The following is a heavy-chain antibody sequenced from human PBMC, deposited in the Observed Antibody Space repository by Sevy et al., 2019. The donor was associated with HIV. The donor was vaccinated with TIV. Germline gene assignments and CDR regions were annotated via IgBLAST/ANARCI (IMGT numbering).Heavy chain of an antibody. J-gene: IGHJ4*01. CDR3: ARDGKVPVPGLYYFDY. V-gene: IGHV3-21*01. Sequence: GGSLRLSCAASGLTFSNDNMNWVRQAPGKGLEWVSFISSESGYIYYADSVKGRFSISRDNAKNSLYLQMNSLRAEDTAVYYCARDGKVPVPGLYYFDYWGHRTLVTVFS. CDR2: ISSESGYI. D-gene: IGHD6-19*01. CDR1: GLTFSNDN.